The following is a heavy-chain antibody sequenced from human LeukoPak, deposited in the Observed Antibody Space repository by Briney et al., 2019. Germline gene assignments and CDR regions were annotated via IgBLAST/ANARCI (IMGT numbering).Heavy chain of an antibody. CDR2: IKQGGSEK. V-gene: IGHV3-7*01. CDR1: GFTFSSYW. D-gene: IGHD6-19*01. CDR3: ARGGSGWSPSDAFDI. Sequence: GGSLRLSCAASGFTFSSYWMSWVRQAPGKGLEWVANIKQGGSEKYYVDSVKGRFTMSRDNAKNSLYLQMNSLRAEDTAVYYCARGGSGWSPSDAFDIWGQGTMVTVSS. J-gene: IGHJ3*02.